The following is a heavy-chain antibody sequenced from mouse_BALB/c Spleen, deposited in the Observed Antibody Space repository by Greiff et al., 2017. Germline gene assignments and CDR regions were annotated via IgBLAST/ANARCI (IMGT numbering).Heavy chain of an antibody. CDR2: ISSGSSTI. V-gene: IGHV5-17*02. J-gene: IGHJ4*01. CDR1: GFTFSSFG. D-gene: IGHD3-1*01. CDR3: ARSPARATMDY. Sequence: EVQGVESGGGLVQPGGSRKLSCAASGFTFSSFGMHWVRQAPEKGLEWVAYISSGSSTIYYADTVKGRFTISRDNPKNTLFLQMTSLRSEDTAMYYCARSPARATMDYWGQGTSVTVSA.